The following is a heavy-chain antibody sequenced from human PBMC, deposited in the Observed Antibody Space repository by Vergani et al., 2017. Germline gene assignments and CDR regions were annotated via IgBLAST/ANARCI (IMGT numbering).Heavy chain of an antibody. Sequence: EVQLVESGGGLVQPGGSLRLSCAASGFTFSSYWMHWVRQALGKGLVWVSRINSDGSSTSYADSVKGRFTISRDNAKNTLYLQMNSLRAEDTAVYYCARDLLPNYDFWSXYSHAYYYYYGMDVWGQGTTVTVSS. CDR2: INSDGSST. CDR1: GFTFSSYW. J-gene: IGHJ6*02. D-gene: IGHD3-3*01. V-gene: IGHV3-74*01. CDR3: ARDLLPNYDFWSXYSHAYYYYYGMDV.